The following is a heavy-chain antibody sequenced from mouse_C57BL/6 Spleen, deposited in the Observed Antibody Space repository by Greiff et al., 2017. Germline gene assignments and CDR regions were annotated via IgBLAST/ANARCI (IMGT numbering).Heavy chain of an antibody. V-gene: IGHV3-6*01. CDR3: ARDLFDY. Sequence: DVKLQESGPGLVKPSQSLSLTCSVTGYSITSGYYWNWIRQFPGNKLEWMGYISYDGSNNYNPSLKNRISITRDTSKNQFFLKLNSVTTEDTATYYCARDLFDYWGQGTTLTVSS. J-gene: IGHJ2*01. CDR1: GYSITSGYY. CDR2: ISYDGSN.